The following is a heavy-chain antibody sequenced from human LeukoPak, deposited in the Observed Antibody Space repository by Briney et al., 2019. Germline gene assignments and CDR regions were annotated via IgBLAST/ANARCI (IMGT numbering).Heavy chain of an antibody. J-gene: IGHJ6*03. CDR2: IYYSGST. CDR3: ARGWFGEFRPYYYYYMDV. V-gene: IGHV4-59*01. D-gene: IGHD3-10*01. Sequence: SETLSLTCTVSGGSISSYYWSWIRQPPGKGLEWIGYIYYSGSTNYNPSLKSRVTISVDTSKNQFSLKLSSVTAADTAVYYCARGWFGEFRPYYYYYMDVWGKGTTVTISS. CDR1: GGSISSYY.